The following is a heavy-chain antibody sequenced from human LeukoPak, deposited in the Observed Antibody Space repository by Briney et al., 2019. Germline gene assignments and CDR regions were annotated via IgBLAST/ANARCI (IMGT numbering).Heavy chain of an antibody. Sequence: GGSLRLSCAASGFTFSSYEMNWGRQAPGKGLGWVSYISSSGSTIYYADSVKGRFTISRDNAKNSLYLQMNSLRAEDTAVYYCARDLAVAGTKDYWGQGTLVTVSS. CDR2: ISSSGSTI. V-gene: IGHV3-48*03. J-gene: IGHJ4*02. D-gene: IGHD6-19*01. CDR1: GFTFSSYE. CDR3: ARDLAVAGTKDY.